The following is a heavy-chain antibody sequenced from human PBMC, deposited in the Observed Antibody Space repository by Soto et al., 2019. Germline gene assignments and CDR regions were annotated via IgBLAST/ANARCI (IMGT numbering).Heavy chain of an antibody. V-gene: IGHV1-69*04. CDR3: ARDPDSSGWAPL. D-gene: IGHD6-19*01. CDR1: GGTFSSYT. Sequence: AASVKVSCKASGGTFSSYTISWVRQAPGQGLEWMGRIIPILGIANYAQKFQGRVTITADKSTSTAYMELSSLRSEDTAVYYCARDPDSSGWAPLWGQGTLVTVSS. J-gene: IGHJ4*02. CDR2: IIPILGIA.